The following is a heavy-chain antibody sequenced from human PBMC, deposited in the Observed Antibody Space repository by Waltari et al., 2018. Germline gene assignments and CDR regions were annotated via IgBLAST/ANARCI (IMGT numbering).Heavy chain of an antibody. CDR3: ATDDAIVGADGAFDI. V-gene: IGHV1-24*01. Sequence: QVQLVQSGAEVKKPGASVKVSCKVSGHPLTELSIPWFRQAPGKGLEWRGGFDPEDGETIYAQKFQGRVTMTEDTSTDTAYMELSSLRSEDTAVYYCATDDAIVGADGAFDIWGQGTMVTVSS. CDR1: GHPLTELS. J-gene: IGHJ3*02. D-gene: IGHD1-26*01. CDR2: FDPEDGET.